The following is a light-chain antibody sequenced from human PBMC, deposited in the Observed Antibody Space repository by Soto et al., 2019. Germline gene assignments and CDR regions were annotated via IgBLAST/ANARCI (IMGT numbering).Light chain of an antibody. CDR3: QQYGFS. Sequence: DIHMTQSPSTLSASVGDRVTITCRASQSVSYWLAWYQQKPGKAPKLLIHDASSLESGVPSPFRGGGSGQDFTLTISGLQPDDFETYYCQQYGFSFGPGTKVEMK. V-gene: IGKV1-5*01. CDR2: DAS. J-gene: IGKJ3*01. CDR1: QSVSYW.